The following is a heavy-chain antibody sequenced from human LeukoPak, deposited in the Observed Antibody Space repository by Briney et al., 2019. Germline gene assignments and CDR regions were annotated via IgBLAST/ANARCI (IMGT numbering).Heavy chain of an antibody. D-gene: IGHD3-3*01. Sequence: PGGSLRLSCAASGFTFSSYSMNWVRQAPGKGLEWVSSISSSSSYIYYADSVKGRFTISRDNAKNSLYLQMNSLRAEDTAVYYCARGGSIRITIFGVVLPAGGFDYWGQGTLVTVSS. J-gene: IGHJ4*02. CDR2: ISSSSSYI. V-gene: IGHV3-21*01. CDR3: ARGGSIRITIFGVVLPAGGFDY. CDR1: GFTFSSYS.